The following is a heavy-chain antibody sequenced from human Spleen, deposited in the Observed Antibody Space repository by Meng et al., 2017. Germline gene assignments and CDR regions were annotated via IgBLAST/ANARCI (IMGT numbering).Heavy chain of an antibody. Sequence: GGSLRLSCAASGFTFSSYAMSWVRQAPGKRLEWVSAISGSGGSTYYADSVKGRFTISRDNTRNTLSLQMNSLRADDTAVSYCAKVSSGSYYGYYFDYWGQGTLVTVSS. CDR1: GFTFSSYA. CDR3: AKVSSGSYYGYYFDY. J-gene: IGHJ4*02. D-gene: IGHD1-26*01. V-gene: IGHV3-23*01. CDR2: ISGSGGST.